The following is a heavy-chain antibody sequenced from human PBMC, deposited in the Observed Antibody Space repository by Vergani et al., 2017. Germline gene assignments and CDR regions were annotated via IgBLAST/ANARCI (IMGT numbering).Heavy chain of an antibody. CDR3: AKPPMANWGWAPAYYFDY. Sequence: EVQLLESGGGLVQPGGSLRLSCAASGFTFSSYAMSWVRQAPGKGLEWVSAISGSGGSTYYADSVKGRFTISRANSKNTLYLQMNSLRAEDTAVYYCAKPPMANWGWAPAYYFDYWGQGTLVTVSS. CDR1: GFTFSSYA. CDR2: ISGSGGST. V-gene: IGHV3-23*01. J-gene: IGHJ4*02. D-gene: IGHD7-27*01.